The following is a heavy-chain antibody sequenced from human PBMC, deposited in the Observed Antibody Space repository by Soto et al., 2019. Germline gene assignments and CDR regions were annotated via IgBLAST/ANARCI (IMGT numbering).Heavy chain of an antibody. J-gene: IGHJ4*02. CDR3: AKTIRGGYSSSWYYFDY. CDR2: INHSGST. D-gene: IGHD6-13*01. V-gene: IGHV4-34*10. Sequence: PSETLSLTCAVYGGSFSGYYWSWIRQPPGKGLEWIGEINHSGSTNYNPSLKGRFTISRDNSKNTLYLQINSLRAEDTAVYYCAKTIRGGYSSSWYYFDYWGQGTLVTVSS. CDR1: GGSFSGYY.